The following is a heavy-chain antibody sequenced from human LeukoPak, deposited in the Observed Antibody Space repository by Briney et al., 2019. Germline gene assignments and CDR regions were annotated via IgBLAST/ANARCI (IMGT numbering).Heavy chain of an antibody. Sequence: GGSLRLSCAASGFAFNTYAMHWVRQAPGQGLEWVALIWHDGSHKFYSNSVRGQFTISRDNSKNTVSLQMNNLRPEDTAAYYCAREIFGSGSYPDLWGQGTLVTVSS. CDR2: IWHDGSHK. D-gene: IGHD3-10*01. CDR3: AREIFGSGSYPDL. CDR1: GFAFNTYA. J-gene: IGHJ5*02. V-gene: IGHV3-33*01.